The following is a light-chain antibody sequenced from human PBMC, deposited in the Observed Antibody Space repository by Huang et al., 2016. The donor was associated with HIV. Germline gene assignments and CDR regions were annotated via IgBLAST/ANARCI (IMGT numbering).Light chain of an antibody. V-gene: IGKV3-15*01. Sequence: EIVMTQSPATLSASPGERATLSCRASQSVSSNLAWYQQKPGQAPRLLIYGASTRATDIPASFSGSGSGTEFTLTISSLQSEDFAVYYCHQYNDWPPTYTFGQGTKLEIK. CDR3: HQYNDWPPTYT. J-gene: IGKJ2*01. CDR1: QSVSSN. CDR2: GAS.